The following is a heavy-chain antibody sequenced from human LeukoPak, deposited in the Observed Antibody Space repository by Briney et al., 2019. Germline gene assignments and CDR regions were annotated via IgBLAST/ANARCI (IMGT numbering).Heavy chain of an antibody. J-gene: IGHJ6*02. Sequence: GGSLRLSCAASGFTFSNAWMSWVRQAPGKGLEWVGRIKSKTDGGTTDYAAPVKGRFTISRDDSKNTLYLQMNSLKTEDTAVYYCTRADSSGYYYAYYYYGMDVWGQGTTVTVSS. CDR3: TRADSSGYYYAYYYYGMDV. CDR1: GFTFSNAW. CDR2: IKSKTDGGTT. D-gene: IGHD3-22*01. V-gene: IGHV3-15*01.